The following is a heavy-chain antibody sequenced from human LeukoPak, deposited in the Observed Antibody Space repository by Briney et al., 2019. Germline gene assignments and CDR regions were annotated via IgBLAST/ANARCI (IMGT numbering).Heavy chain of an antibody. CDR3: AKSHSPVFTIFGVVIRDFDY. D-gene: IGHD3-3*01. J-gene: IGHJ4*02. V-gene: IGHV3-23*01. Sequence: PGGSLRLSCAASGFTFSSYAMSWVRQAPGKGLEWVSAISGSGGSTYYADSVKGRFTISRDNSKNTLYLQMNSLRAEDTAVYYCAKSHSPVFTIFGVVIRDFDYWGQGTLVTVSS. CDR1: GFTFSSYA. CDR2: ISGSGGST.